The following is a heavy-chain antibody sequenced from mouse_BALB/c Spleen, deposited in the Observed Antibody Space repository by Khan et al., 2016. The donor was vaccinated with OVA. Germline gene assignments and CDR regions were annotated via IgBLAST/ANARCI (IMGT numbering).Heavy chain of an antibody. CDR2: ISYSGST. V-gene: IGHV3-2*02. D-gene: IGHD1-2*01. CDR3: ARQNYYGDAMDY. CDR1: GYSITSDYA. J-gene: IGHJ4*01. Sequence: EVELVESGPGLVKPSQSLSLTCTVTGYSITSDYAWNWIRQFPGNKLEWMGYISYSGSTSYNPSLKSRISITRDTSKNQFFLQLTSVTTEDTATYYCARQNYYGDAMDYWGQGTSVTVSS.